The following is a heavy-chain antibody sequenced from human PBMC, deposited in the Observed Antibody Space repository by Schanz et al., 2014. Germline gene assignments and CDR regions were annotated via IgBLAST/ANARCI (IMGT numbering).Heavy chain of an antibody. CDR2: FIVDSGNT. J-gene: IGHJ4*02. Sequence: EEQLLQSGGGLVQPGGSLRLSCAASGFTFGSYGMSWVRQGPGKGLEWVSGFIVDSGNTYYAGSVKGRFSISRDYSKNTLYLQMNSLRTEDTAVYYCASPSGYSDYGTYFDFWGQGTLVTVSS. CDR1: GFTFGSYG. CDR3: ASPSGYSDYGTYFDF. D-gene: IGHD5-12*01. V-gene: IGHV3-23*01.